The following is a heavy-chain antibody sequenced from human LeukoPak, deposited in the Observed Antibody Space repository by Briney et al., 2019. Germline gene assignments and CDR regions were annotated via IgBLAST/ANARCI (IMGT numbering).Heavy chain of an antibody. D-gene: IGHD3-16*01. J-gene: IGHJ6*03. CDR2: ISAYNGNT. Sequence: ASVKVSCEASGYTFSSYGINWVRQAPGQGLEWMGWISAYNGNTDYAQKLQGRVTITRDTSASTAYMELSSLRSEDMAVYYCARSTAGGYYYMDVWGKGTTVTVSS. CDR3: ARSTAGGYYYMDV. CDR1: GYTFSSYG. V-gene: IGHV1-18*03.